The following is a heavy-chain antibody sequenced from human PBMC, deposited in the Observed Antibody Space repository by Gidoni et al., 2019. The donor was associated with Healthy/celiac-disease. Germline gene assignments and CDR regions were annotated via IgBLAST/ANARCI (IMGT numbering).Heavy chain of an antibody. D-gene: IGHD1-26*01. CDR1: GYTFTSYG. CDR3: AREVVWAMGATGGLDYYYGMDV. V-gene: IGHV1-18*01. J-gene: IGHJ6*02. CDR2: ISAYNGNT. Sequence: QVQLVQSGAEVKKPGASVKVSCKASGYTFTSYGISGVRQAPGQGLEWMGWISAYNGNTNYAQKLQGRVTTTTDTSTSTAYMELRSLRSDDTAVYYCAREVVWAMGATGGLDYYYGMDVWGQGTTVTVSS.